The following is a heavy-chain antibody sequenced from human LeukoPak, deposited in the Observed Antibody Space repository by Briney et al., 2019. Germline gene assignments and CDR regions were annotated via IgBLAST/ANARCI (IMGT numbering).Heavy chain of an antibody. CDR2: IYSSGST. CDR1: VGSIRDYY. Sequence: SETLSLTCSVSVGSIRDYYWSWIRQPPGKGLEWIGYIYSSGSTSYNPSLKGQVTISLDTSKNQFSLKLSSVTAADTAVYYCAREGGYDSRYYFDYWGQGTLVTVSS. D-gene: IGHD3-22*01. CDR3: AREGGYDSRYYFDY. J-gene: IGHJ4*02. V-gene: IGHV4-59*01.